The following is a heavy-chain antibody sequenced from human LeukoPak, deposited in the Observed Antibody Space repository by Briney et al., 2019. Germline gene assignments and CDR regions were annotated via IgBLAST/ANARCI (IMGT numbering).Heavy chain of an antibody. J-gene: IGHJ4*02. CDR2: IYYSGST. V-gene: IGHV4-59*01. CDR1: GGSISSYY. CDR3: ARDRRGDSYGPLDS. D-gene: IGHD5-18*01. Sequence: SETLSLTCTVSGGSISSYYWSWIRQPPGKGLEWIGYIYYSGSTNYNPSLKSRVTISVDTSKNQFSLKLSSVTAADTALYYCARDRRGDSYGPLDSWGQGTLVTVSS.